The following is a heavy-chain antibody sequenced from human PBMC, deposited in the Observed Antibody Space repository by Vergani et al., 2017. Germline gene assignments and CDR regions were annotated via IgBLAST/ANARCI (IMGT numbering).Heavy chain of an antibody. D-gene: IGHD3-22*01. J-gene: IGHJ4*02. CDR2: ISAYNGNT. CDR3: ARGTGQFKDYYDRSGYSDY. CDR1: GYTFTIYG. V-gene: IGHV1-18*01. Sequence: QVQLVQSGAEVKKPGASVKVSCNASGYTFTIYGIIWVRQAPGQGLEWMGWISAYNGNTNYAQKLQGRVTMTTDTSTSTAYMELRSLRSDDTAVYYCARGTGQFKDYYDRSGYSDYWGQGTLVTVSS.